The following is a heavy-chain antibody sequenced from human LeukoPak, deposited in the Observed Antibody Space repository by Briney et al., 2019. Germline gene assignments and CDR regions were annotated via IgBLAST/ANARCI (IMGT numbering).Heavy chain of an antibody. CDR3: ARDTPPLGSSWSMDEDDY. CDR2: ISYDGSNK. D-gene: IGHD6-13*01. V-gene: IGHV3-30-3*01. Sequence: PGGSLRLSCAASGFTFSSYAMHWVRQAPGKGLEWVAVISYDGSNKYYADSVKGRFTISRDNSKNTLYLQMNSLRAEDTAVYYCARDTPPLGSSWSMDEDDYWGQGTLVTVSS. J-gene: IGHJ4*02. CDR1: GFTFSSYA.